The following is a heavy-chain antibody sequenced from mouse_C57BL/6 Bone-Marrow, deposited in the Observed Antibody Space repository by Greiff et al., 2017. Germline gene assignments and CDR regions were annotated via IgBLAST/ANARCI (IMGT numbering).Heavy chain of an antibody. CDR1: RFTFSDYG. V-gene: IGHV5-17*01. J-gene: IGHJ4*01. CDR3: ARYYAMDY. CDR2: ISSGSSTI. Sequence: EVQVVESGGGLVKPGGSLKLSCAASRFTFSDYGMHWVRQAPEKGLEWVAYISSGSSTIYYADTVKGRFTISRDNAKNTLFLQMTSLRSEDTAMYYCARYYAMDYWGQGTSVTVSS.